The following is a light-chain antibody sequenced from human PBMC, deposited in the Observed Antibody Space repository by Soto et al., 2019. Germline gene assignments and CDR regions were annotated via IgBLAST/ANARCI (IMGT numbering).Light chain of an antibody. CDR1: QPIGTS. Sequence: DIQMTQSPSSLSAFVEDSVTVTCRASQPIGTSLHWYQQKAGKAPKVLISAASKLQSGVPSRFSGSGSGTDFTRTISNLQPEESATYYCQQGYNNFWTFGGGTKVELK. CDR2: AAS. J-gene: IGKJ1*01. V-gene: IGKV1-39*01. CDR3: QQGYNNFWT.